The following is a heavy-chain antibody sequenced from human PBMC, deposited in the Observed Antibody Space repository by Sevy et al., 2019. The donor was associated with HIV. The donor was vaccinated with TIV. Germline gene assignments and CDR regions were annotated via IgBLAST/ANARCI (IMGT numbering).Heavy chain of an antibody. V-gene: IGHV3-53*01. CDR2: IYSGGSI. CDR3: ARGSGGYDEGYFDY. Sequence: GGSLRLSCAASGFTVSSNYMSWVRQAPGKGLEWVSIIYSGGSIYYADSVKGRFTISRDNSKNTLYLQMNSLGAEDTAMYYCARGSGGYDEGYFDYWGQGTLVTVSS. D-gene: IGHD5-12*01. CDR1: GFTVSSNY. J-gene: IGHJ4*02.